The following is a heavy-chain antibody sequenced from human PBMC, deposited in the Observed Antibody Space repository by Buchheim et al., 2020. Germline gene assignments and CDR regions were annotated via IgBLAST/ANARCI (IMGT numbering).Heavy chain of an antibody. D-gene: IGHD6-19*01. CDR2: ISYDGSNK. Sequence: QVQLVESGGGVVQPGRSLRLSCAASGFTFSSYAMHWVRQAPGKGLEWVAVISYDGSNKYYADSVKGRFTISRDNSKNTRYLQMNSLRAEDTAVYYCVRSGQWLVQGDAFDIWGQGT. V-gene: IGHV3-30-3*01. CDR1: GFTFSSYA. CDR3: VRSGQWLVQGDAFDI. J-gene: IGHJ3*02.